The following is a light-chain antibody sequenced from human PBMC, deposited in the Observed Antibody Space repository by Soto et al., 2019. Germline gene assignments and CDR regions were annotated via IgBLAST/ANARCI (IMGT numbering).Light chain of an antibody. CDR2: GAS. CDR1: QSVSSSY. J-gene: IGKJ4*01. Sequence: EIVLTQSPGTLSLSPGERATLSCSASQSVSSSYLAWYQQKPGQAPRLLIYGASSRATGIPDRFSGSGSGTDFTLTISRLEPEDFAVYYCQQYGSSPHFGGGTKVDIK. V-gene: IGKV3-20*01. CDR3: QQYGSSPH.